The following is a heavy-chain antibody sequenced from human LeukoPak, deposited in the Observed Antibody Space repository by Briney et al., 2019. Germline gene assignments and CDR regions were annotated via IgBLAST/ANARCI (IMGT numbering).Heavy chain of an antibody. D-gene: IGHD3-16*01. CDR1: GFTFSSYW. V-gene: IGHV3-7*01. CDR2: IKQDGSEK. CDR3: ARDHVGDVWGFDY. J-gene: IGHJ4*02. Sequence: GGSLRLSCAASGFTFSSYWMSWVRQAPGKGLEWAANIKQDGSEKYYVDSVKGRFTISGDNAKNSLYLQTNSLRAEDTAVYYCARDHVGDVWGFDYWGQGTLVTVSS.